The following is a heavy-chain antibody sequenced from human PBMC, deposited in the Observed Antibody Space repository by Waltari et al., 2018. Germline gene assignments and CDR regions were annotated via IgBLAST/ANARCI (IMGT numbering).Heavy chain of an antibody. D-gene: IGHD3-10*01. CDR1: GFPFRSYA. V-gene: IGHV3-23*01. Sequence: EVQLLESGGGLVQPGGSLRLSCAASGFPFRSYAMSWVRQAPGKGLEWVSAISGSGGSTYYADSVKGRFTISRDNSKNTLYLQMNSLRAEDTAVYYCAKDLLGYYYGSGSYSFDYWGQGTLVTVSS. J-gene: IGHJ4*02. CDR3: AKDLLGYYYGSGSYSFDY. CDR2: ISGSGGST.